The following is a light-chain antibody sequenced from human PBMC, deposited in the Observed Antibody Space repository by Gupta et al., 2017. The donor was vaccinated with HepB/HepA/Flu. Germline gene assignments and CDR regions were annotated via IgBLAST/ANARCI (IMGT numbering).Light chain of an antibody. J-gene: IGLJ2*01. CDR3: QTWDSSTVE. Sequence: SYELTQPPSVSVSPGQTASITCSGDKLGDKYACWYQQKPGQSPVLVIYQDTKRPSGIPERFSGSNSGNTATLSISGTQPSDEADYYCQTWDSSTVEFGGGTKLTVL. V-gene: IGLV3-1*01. CDR2: QDT. CDR1: KLGDKY.